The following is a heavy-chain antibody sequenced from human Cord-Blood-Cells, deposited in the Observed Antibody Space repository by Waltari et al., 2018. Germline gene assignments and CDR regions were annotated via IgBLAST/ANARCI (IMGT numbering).Heavy chain of an antibody. CDR1: GFTFSSYA. Sequence: QVQLVESGGGVVQPGRSLRLSCAASGFTFSSYAMHWVRQAPGQGLEGVAVISYDGSNKYYADSVKGRFTISRDNSKNTLYLQMNSLRAEDTAVYYCARSPVLRYFDWLLYFDYWGQGTMVTVSS. D-gene: IGHD3-9*01. V-gene: IGHV3-30-3*01. CDR3: ARSPVLRYFDWLLYFDY. J-gene: IGHJ4*02. CDR2: ISYDGSNK.